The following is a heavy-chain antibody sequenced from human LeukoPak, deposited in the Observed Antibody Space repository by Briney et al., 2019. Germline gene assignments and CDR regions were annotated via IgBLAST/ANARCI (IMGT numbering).Heavy chain of an antibody. D-gene: IGHD2-21*02. CDR2: INPNSGGT. J-gene: IGHJ6*02. V-gene: IGHV1-2*02. CDR1: GYTFTGYY. CDR3: ARTGGGNLPTRYYYYYGMDV. Sequence: ASVKVSCKASGYTFTGYYMHWVRQAPGQGLEWMGWINPNSGGTNYAQKFQGRVTMTRDTSISTAYMELSRLRSDDTAVYYCARTGGGNLPTRYYYYYGMDVWGQGTTVTVSS.